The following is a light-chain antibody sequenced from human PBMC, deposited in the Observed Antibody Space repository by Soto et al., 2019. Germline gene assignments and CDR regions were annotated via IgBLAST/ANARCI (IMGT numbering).Light chain of an antibody. CDR3: FSFTTDWTHV. CDR1: SSDVGNYIF. CDR2: EVS. J-gene: IGLJ1*01. Sequence: QSALTQPASVSGSPGQSITISCTGTSSDVGNYIFVSWFQQHPGKAPTLIISEVSNRPSGVSNRFSGSKSGNAASLTISGLQAEDEADYFCFSFTTDWTHVFGTGTKLTVL. V-gene: IGLV2-14*01.